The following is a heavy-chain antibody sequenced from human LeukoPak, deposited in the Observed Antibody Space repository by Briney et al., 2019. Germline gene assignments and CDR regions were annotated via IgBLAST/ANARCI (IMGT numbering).Heavy chain of an antibody. D-gene: IGHD2-2*01. CDR2: IIPIFGTD. CDR1: GGTFSSYA. CDR3: ARDDIVVVPAALRKFYP. J-gene: IGHJ5*02. V-gene: IGHV1-69*01. Sequence: SVKVSCKASGGTFSSYAISWVRQAPGQGLEWMGGIIPIFGTDNYAQKFQGTVTITADESTSTAYMELSSLRSEDTAVYYCARDDIVVVPAALRKFYPWGQGTLVTVSS.